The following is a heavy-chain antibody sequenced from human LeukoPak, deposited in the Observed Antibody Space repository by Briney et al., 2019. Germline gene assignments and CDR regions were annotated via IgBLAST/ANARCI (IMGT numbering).Heavy chain of an antibody. J-gene: IGHJ3*02. D-gene: IGHD3-3*01. V-gene: IGHV3-20*01. CDR3: ARAPYYHFWSGSPDDAFDI. CDR1: GFTFDDYG. CDR2: INWNGGST. Sequence: GGSLRLSCAASGFTFDDYGMSWVRQAPGKGLEWVSGINWNGGSTGYADSVKGRCTISRDTPKNSLSLQTNSLRAADTALYHCARAPYYHFWSGSPDDAFDIWGQGTMVTVSS.